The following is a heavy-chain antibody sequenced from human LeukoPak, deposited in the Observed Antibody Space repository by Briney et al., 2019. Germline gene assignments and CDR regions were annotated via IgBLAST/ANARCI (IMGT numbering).Heavy chain of an antibody. J-gene: IGHJ4*02. Sequence: AASVKVSCKASGYTFTSYGISWVRQAPGQGLEWMGWISAYNGNTNYAQKLQGRVTMTTDTSTSTAYMELRSLRSDDTAVYYCARDSDRKIVGATTYFDYWGQGTLVTVSS. CDR2: ISAYNGNT. CDR3: ARDSDRKIVGATTYFDY. V-gene: IGHV1-18*01. CDR1: GYTFTSYG. D-gene: IGHD1-26*01.